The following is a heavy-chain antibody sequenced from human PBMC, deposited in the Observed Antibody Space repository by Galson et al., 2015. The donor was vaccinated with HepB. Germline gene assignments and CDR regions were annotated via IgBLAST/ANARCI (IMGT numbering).Heavy chain of an antibody. CDR3: ARVTFPRDLRTPFNAVEGMDV. CDR2: ISVYIGNT. CDR1: GYTFSSYG. J-gene: IGHJ6*02. Sequence: SVKVSCEGSGYTFSSYGITWVRQAPGQGLEWMGWISVYIGNTNYAQRFQGKVTMTTDTSTNPAYMDLRSLKSDDTAVYYCARVTFPRDLRTPFNAVEGMDVWGQGTTVIVSS. V-gene: IGHV1-18*04. D-gene: IGHD3-16*01.